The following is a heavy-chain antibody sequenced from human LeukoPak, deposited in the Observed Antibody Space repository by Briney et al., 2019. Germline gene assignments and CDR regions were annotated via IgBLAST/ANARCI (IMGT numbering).Heavy chain of an antibody. CDR1: GFTFSSYS. V-gene: IGHV3-23*01. Sequence: AGSLTLSCAASGFTFSSYSMTWVRQAPGKGLQWVSAISGSSGTTYYADSVTGRFTISRDSSNNTLYLQMNSLRVEDTAVYYCAKVVSGTYYFDSWGQGTLVTVAS. CDR2: ISGSSGTT. J-gene: IGHJ4*02. CDR3: AKVVSGTYYFDS. D-gene: IGHD1-1*01.